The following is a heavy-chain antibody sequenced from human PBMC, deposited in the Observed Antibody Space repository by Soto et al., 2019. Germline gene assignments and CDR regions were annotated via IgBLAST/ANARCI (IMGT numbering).Heavy chain of an antibody. V-gene: IGHV4-31*03. D-gene: IGHD2-21*01. CDR3: ARGGISHWAYFYYMDV. J-gene: IGHJ6*03. Sequence: TLSLTCTVSGGSISSGGYYWSWIRQHPGKGLEWIGYIYYSGSINYNPSLKSRVTMSVDTSKNQFSLTLNSVTAADTATYYCARGGISHWAYFYYMDVWDRGTTVTVSS. CDR2: IYYSGSI. CDR1: GGSISSGGYY.